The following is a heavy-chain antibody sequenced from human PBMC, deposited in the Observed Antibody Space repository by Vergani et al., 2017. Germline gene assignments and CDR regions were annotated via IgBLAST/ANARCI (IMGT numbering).Heavy chain of an antibody. V-gene: IGHV1-2*04. CDR2: INPNSGGT. CDR3: ARGAAIVVVPAANRRWFDP. Sequence: QVQLVQSGAEVKKPGASVKVSCKASGYTFTGYYMHWVRQAPGQGLEWMGWINPNSGGTNYAQKFQGWVTMTRDTSISTAYMELSRLRSDDTAVYYCARGAAIVVVPAANRRWFDPWGQGTLVTVSS. D-gene: IGHD2-2*01. CDR1: GYTFTGYY. J-gene: IGHJ5*02.